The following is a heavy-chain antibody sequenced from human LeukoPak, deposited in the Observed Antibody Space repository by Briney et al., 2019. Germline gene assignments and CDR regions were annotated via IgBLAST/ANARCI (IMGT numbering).Heavy chain of an antibody. D-gene: IGHD2-21*01. J-gene: IGHJ4*02. CDR2: INAGNGNT. Sequence: ASVKVSCKASGYTFTSYAMHWVRQAPGQRLEWMGWINAGNGNTKYSQKFQGRVTITRDTSASTAYMELSSLRSEDTAVYYCARVLRPYSYFDYWGQGTLVTVSS. CDR1: GYTFTSYA. V-gene: IGHV1-3*01. CDR3: ARVLRPYSYFDY.